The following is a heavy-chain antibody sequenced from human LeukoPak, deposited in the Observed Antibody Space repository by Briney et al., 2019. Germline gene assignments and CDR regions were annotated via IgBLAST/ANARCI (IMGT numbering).Heavy chain of an antibody. CDR1: GFTVRDGY. V-gene: IGHV3-53*01. D-gene: IGHD3-10*01. Sequence: HPGGSLRLSCAASGFTVRDGYMSWVRQAPGKRLEWLAFIYVSGTTFYAASVKGRFTISRDNAKNTVYLQMNNLRAEDTALYYCGRHAYGGSPPLSWGQGALVTVSS. CDR3: GRHAYGGSPPLS. CDR2: IYVSGTT. J-gene: IGHJ4*02.